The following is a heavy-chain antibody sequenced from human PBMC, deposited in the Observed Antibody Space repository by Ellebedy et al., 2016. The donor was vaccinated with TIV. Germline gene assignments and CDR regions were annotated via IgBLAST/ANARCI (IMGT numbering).Heavy chain of an antibody. Sequence: ASVKVSCXASGYTFTSYYMHWVRQAPGQGLEWMGIINPSGGSTSYAQKFQGRVTMTRDTSTSTVYMELSSLRSEDTAVYYCARGPSPIVVVITRAEYFQHWGQGTLVTVSS. J-gene: IGHJ1*01. CDR1: GYTFTSYY. CDR3: ARGPSPIVVVITRAEYFQH. V-gene: IGHV1-46*01. D-gene: IGHD3-22*01. CDR2: INPSGGST.